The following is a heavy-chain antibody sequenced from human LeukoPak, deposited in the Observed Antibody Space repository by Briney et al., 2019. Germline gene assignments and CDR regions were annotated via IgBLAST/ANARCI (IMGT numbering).Heavy chain of an antibody. CDR3: ARGIRATTGFDP. V-gene: IGHV4-34*01. CDR1: GGSFSGYY. J-gene: IGHJ5*02. D-gene: IGHD4-17*01. Sequence: SETLSLTCAVYGGSFSGYYWSWIRQPPGKGLEWIGEINHSGSTNYNPSLKSRVTISLEPSRNKSPRKLSPVTAADTPVYYCARGIRATTGFDPWGQATLVTVSS. CDR2: INHSGST.